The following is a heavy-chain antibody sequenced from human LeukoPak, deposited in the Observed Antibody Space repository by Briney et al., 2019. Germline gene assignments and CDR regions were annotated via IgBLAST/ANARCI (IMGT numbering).Heavy chain of an antibody. CDR1: GFTFSSYG. J-gene: IGHJ4*02. CDR2: IWYDGSNK. V-gene: IGHV3-33*06. D-gene: IGHD2-15*01. Sequence: GGSLRLSCAASGFTFSSYGMHWVRQAPGKGLEWVAVIWYDGSNKYYADSVKGRFTISRDNSKNTLYLQMNSLRAEDTAVFYCTKEGATGSRYNFDYWGQGTLVTVSS. CDR3: TKEGATGSRYNFDY.